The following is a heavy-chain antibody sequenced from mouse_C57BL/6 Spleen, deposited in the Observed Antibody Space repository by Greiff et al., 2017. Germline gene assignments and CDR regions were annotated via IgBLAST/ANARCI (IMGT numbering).Heavy chain of an antibody. V-gene: IGHV1-64*01. J-gene: IGHJ4*01. D-gene: IGHD2-4*01. Sequence: QVQLQQSGAELVKPGASVKLSCKASGYTFTSYWMHWVKQRPGQGLEWIGVIHPSSGSTNYNEKFNSKATLTVDKSSSTVYMQLSSLTSDDSAVYYCAGWGYDYVYLDYWGTGTTVTVSS. CDR3: AGWGYDYVYLDY. CDR1: GYTFTSYW. CDR2: IHPSSGST.